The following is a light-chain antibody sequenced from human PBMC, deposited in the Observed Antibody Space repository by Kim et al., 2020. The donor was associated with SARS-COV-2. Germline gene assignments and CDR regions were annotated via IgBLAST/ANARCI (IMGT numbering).Light chain of an antibody. CDR3: QQYDSSPIT. CDR1: QSVSSSY. V-gene: IGKV3-20*01. CDR2: GAS. Sequence: EIVLTQSPGTLSLSPGERATLSCRASQSVSSSYLAWYQQKAGQAPRLLIYGASSRATRIPDRFSGSGSGTDFTLTISRLEPEDFAVYYCQQYDSSPITFGQGTRLEIK. J-gene: IGKJ5*01.